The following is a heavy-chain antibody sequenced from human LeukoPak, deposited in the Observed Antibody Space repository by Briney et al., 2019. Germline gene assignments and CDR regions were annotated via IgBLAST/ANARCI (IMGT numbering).Heavy chain of an antibody. CDR2: VHYSGTT. J-gene: IGHJ5*01. D-gene: IGHD3-10*01. Sequence: SETLSLTCTVSGGSVSDYYWNWIRQPPGKGLEWVAYVHYSGTTKYNPSLQSRVTTAVDMSKKEVSLRLDSVTAADTAVYYCAGDMRGSAKVWFDSWGQGVQVIVSS. V-gene: IGHV4-59*02. CDR3: AGDMRGSAKVWFDS. CDR1: GGSVSDYY.